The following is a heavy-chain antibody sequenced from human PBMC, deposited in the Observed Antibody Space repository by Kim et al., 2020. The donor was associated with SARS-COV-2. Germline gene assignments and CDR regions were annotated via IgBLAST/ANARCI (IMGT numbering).Heavy chain of an antibody. D-gene: IGHD4-17*01. CDR3: ARNGDLGDY. V-gene: IGHV4-34*01. CDR1: GGSFSGYY. J-gene: IGHJ4*02. CDR2: INHSGST. Sequence: SETLSLTCAVYGGSFSGYYWSWIRQPPGKGLEWIGEINHSGSTNYNPSLKSRVTISVDTSKNQFSLKLSSVTAADTAVYYCARNGDLGDYWGQGTLVTVSS.